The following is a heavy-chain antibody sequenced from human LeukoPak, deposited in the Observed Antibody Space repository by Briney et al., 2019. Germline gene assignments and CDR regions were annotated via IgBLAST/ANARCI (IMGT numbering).Heavy chain of an antibody. CDR3: AEGTLGVAANFDY. J-gene: IGHJ4*02. D-gene: IGHD2-21*02. CDR1: GFTLSSSG. CDR2: ISYDGSNK. Sequence: PGKSLRLSCAASGFTLSSSGMHWVRQGPGKGLEWVAVISYDGSNKYYADSVKGRFTISRDNSKNTLYLQMNSLRAEDTAVYYCAEGTLGVAANFDYWGQGTLVTVSS. V-gene: IGHV3-30*18.